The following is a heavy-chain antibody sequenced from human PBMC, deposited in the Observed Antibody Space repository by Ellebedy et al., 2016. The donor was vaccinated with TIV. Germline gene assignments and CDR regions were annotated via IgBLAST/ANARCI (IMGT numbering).Heavy chain of an antibody. Sequence: GESLKISCTASGFTFTSYWMSWVRQAPGKGLECVADIKQDGSDKNYVDSVKGRFIISRDNAKNSLYLEMNSLRAEDTAVYYCARGTAMAVWGQGTMITVS. CDR1: GFTFTSYW. J-gene: IGHJ6*02. CDR2: IKQDGSDK. V-gene: IGHV3-7*03. CDR3: ARGTAMAV.